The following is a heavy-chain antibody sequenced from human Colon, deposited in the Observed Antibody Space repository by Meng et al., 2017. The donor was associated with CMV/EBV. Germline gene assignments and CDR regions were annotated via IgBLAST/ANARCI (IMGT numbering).Heavy chain of an antibody. J-gene: IGHJ3*01. D-gene: IGHD3-22*01. V-gene: IGHV1-2*02. CDR3: ARVDSDSSGYYGPDF. Sequence: ASVMVSCKASGYTFTDHYIQWVRQAPGQGLEWMGWINPNSGGTTSEPNFHGRVTLTRDTSISTVYMEVTRLTSDDTAMYYCARVDSDSSGYYGPDFWGQGTMVTVSS. CDR1: GYTFTDHY. CDR2: INPNSGGT.